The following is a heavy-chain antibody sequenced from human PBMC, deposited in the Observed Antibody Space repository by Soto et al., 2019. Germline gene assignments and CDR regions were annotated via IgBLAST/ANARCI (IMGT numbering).Heavy chain of an antibody. D-gene: IGHD1-26*01. CDR1: GYTFSSYG. CDR2: IRGNNENI. J-gene: IGHJ6*02. CDR3: ARPRVLGPTGYYYGLDV. V-gene: IGHV1-18*04. Sequence: QVQLVQSGAEMKKPGASVKVSCQASGYTFSSYGISWVRQAPGQGLEWMGWIRGNNENIKYEQKLQGRVTMTTDTSTSTAYMELRSLRSDDTAVYYCARPRVLGPTGYYYGLDVWGQGTTVTVSS.